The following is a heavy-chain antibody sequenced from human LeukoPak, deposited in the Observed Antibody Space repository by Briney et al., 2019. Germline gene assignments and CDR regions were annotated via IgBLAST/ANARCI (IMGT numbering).Heavy chain of an antibody. CDR3: ARTFRGSQGGAFDP. V-gene: IGHV4-34*01. J-gene: IGHJ5*02. CDR1: GGSFTDYF. D-gene: IGHD3-10*01. CDR2: INDYTGNT. Sequence: PSETLSLTCDVFGGSFTDYFWTWIRQSPGKGLEWIGEINDYTGNTNYNPSLNSRVSISLEKSKNQFSLRLTSVTAADTAVYYCARTFRGSQGGAFDPWGQGVLVTVSS.